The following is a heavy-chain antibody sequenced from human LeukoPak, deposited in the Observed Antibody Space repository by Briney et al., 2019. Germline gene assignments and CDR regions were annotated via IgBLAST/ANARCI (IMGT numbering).Heavy chain of an antibody. CDR1: GFTFDAHA. Sequence: GGSLRLSCAASGFTFDAHAMHWVRQVPGKGLEWISGITSDGKHTRYADAVKDRFTISRDNSKNSLSLQLNNVGAEDTAFYYCARDMGVAVAGPFHPYYLDYWGQGTLVTVS. D-gene: IGHD6-19*01. J-gene: IGHJ4*02. V-gene: IGHV3-9*01. CDR2: ITSDGKHT. CDR3: ARDMGVAVAGPFHPYYLDY.